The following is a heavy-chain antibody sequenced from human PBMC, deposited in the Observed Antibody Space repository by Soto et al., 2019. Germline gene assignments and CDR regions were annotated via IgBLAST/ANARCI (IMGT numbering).Heavy chain of an antibody. CDR3: ARDSRYYYDSSGYHRLDY. Sequence: ASVKVSCKSSGYTFTSYCISWVRQAPGQGLEWMGWISAYNGNTNYAQKLQGRVTMTTDTSTSTAYMELRSLRSDDTAVYYCARDSRYYYDSSGYHRLDYWGQGTLVTVSS. CDR1: GYTFTSYC. D-gene: IGHD3-22*01. CDR2: ISAYNGNT. V-gene: IGHV1-18*01. J-gene: IGHJ4*02.